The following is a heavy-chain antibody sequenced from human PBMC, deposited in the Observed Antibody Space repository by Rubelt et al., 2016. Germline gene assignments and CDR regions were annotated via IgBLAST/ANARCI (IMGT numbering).Heavy chain of an antibody. CDR1: SYA. CDR3: AKGSADYDFWSGYPLDY. CDR2: ISGSGGST. D-gene: IGHD3-3*01. Sequence: SYAMHWVRQAPGKGLEWVSAISGSGGSTYYADSVKGRFTISRDNSKNTLYLQMNSLRAEDTAVYYCAKGSADYDFWSGYPLDYWGQGTLVTVSS. J-gene: IGHJ4*02. V-gene: IGHV3-23*01.